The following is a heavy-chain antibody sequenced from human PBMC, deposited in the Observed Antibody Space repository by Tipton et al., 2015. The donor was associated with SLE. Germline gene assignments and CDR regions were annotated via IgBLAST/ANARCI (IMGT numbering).Heavy chain of an antibody. D-gene: IGHD2/OR15-2a*01. CDR1: GYSISSGYY. V-gene: IGHV4-38-2*02. CDR3: ARLLSYGKSANAFDI. CDR2: IHHSGST. J-gene: IGHJ3*02. Sequence: TLSLTCNVSGYSISSGYYWAWIRQPPGKGPEWLATIHHSGSTYYNPSLKSRVTISLHTSKNQFSLKLSSVTAADTAAYFCARLLSYGKSANAFDIWGQGAMVTVSS.